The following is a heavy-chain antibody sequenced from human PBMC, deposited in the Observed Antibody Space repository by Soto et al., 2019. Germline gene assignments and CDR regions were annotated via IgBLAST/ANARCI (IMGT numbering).Heavy chain of an antibody. J-gene: IGHJ4*02. D-gene: IGHD4-17*01. CDR3: ARGKERNTVTTFDY. CDR2: IDGSGGNA. V-gene: IGHV3-23*01. CDR1: GFTFSSYA. Sequence: EVQLLESGGGLQRRGGSLRLSCAASGFTFSSYAMNWVRQAPGKGLEWVAVIDGSGGNANYADSVKGRFAISRDNSENTVYLQMGSLRDGDSAVYYCARGKERNTVTTFDYWGQGTLVTVSS.